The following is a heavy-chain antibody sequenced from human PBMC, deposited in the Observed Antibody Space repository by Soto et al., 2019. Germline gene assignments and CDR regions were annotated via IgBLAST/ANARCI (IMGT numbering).Heavy chain of an antibody. CDR2: IPYDGNNK. CDR1: GFTFSTFA. Sequence: QVQLVESGGGLVQPGGSLRLSCTASGFTFSTFAMNWVRQAPGKGLEWVALIPYDGNNKYYSDSVKGRFTISRDNYKNTLSLQKNSLRVEDTAVYYCAKDLQSYGDYNYYHHGLDVWGQVTTVSVSS. CDR3: AKDLQSYGDYNYYHHGLDV. J-gene: IGHJ6*02. V-gene: IGHV3-30*18. D-gene: IGHD4-17*01.